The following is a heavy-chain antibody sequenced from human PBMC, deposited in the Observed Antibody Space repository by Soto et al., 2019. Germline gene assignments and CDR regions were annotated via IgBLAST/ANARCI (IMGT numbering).Heavy chain of an antibody. J-gene: IGHJ4*02. V-gene: IGHV3-30*18. CDR3: AKPIFYYGDYPFFDH. Sequence: QVQLVESGGGVVQPGRSLRLSCAASGFTFNSYGMHWVRQAPGKGLEWVAVISYDGSNKYYADSVKGRFTISRDNSKNTRYLQMNSLRAEDTAVYYCAKPIFYYGDYPFFDHWGQGTLVTVSS. D-gene: IGHD4-17*01. CDR1: GFTFNSYG. CDR2: ISYDGSNK.